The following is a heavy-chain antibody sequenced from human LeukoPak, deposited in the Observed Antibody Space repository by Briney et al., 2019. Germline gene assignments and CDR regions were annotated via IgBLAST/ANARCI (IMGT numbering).Heavy chain of an antibody. Sequence: GGSLRLSCAASGFTFSSYWMTWVRQAPGKGLEWVANIKQDGSKKDYVDSVKGRFTIFRDNAKDSLYLQMNSLRAEDTAVYYCAGDGDYWYFDLWGRGTLVTVSS. CDR1: GFTFSSYW. V-gene: IGHV3-7*01. CDR3: AGDGDYWYFDL. CDR2: IKQDGSKK. D-gene: IGHD4-17*01. J-gene: IGHJ2*01.